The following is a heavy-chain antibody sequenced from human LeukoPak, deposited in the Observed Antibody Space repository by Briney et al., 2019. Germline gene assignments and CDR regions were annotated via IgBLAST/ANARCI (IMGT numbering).Heavy chain of an antibody. CDR3: VRDNYPYGLDV. CDR1: GYTFPNYD. J-gene: IGHJ6*02. D-gene: IGHD1-1*01. CDR2: MNPKTGNT. Sequence: ASVKVSCTASGYTFPNYDINWVREATGQGLEWMGWMNPKTGNTGYAQKFQGRVTMTRDTSTNTAYMELSSLRLEDTAVYYCVRDNYPYGLDVWGQGTTVTVSS. V-gene: IGHV1-8*01.